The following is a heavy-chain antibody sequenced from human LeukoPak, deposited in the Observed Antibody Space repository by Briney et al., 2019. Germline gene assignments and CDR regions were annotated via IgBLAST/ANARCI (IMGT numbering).Heavy chain of an antibody. Sequence: ASVKVPCKASGYTFTSYGISWVRQAPGQGLEWMGWISAYNGNTNYAQKLQGRVTMTTDTSTSTAYMELRSLRSDDTAVYYCATTTFSYYYDSSGYFDDAFDIWGQGTMVTVSS. CDR2: ISAYNGNT. J-gene: IGHJ3*02. V-gene: IGHV1-18*01. D-gene: IGHD3-22*01. CDR1: GYTFTSYG. CDR3: ATTTFSYYYDSSGYFDDAFDI.